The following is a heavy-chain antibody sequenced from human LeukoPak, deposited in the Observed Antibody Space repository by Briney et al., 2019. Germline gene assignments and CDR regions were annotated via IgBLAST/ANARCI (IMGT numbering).Heavy chain of an antibody. V-gene: IGHV4-4*07. Sequence: SETLSLTCTVDGGSISSYYGSWIRQPAGKGLEWIGRIYTSGSTNYNPSLKSRVSMSVDTSKNQFSLKLSSVTAADTAVYYCARDPRIVVVPAATVGYFDLWGRGTLVTVSS. CDR2: IYTSGST. CDR1: GGSISSYY. CDR3: ARDPRIVVVPAATVGYFDL. D-gene: IGHD2-2*01. J-gene: IGHJ2*01.